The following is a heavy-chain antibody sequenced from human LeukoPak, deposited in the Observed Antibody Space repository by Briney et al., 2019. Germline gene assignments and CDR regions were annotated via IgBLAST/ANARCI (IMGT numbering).Heavy chain of an antibody. Sequence: RGSLRLSCAASGFTFSSYEMNWVRQAPGKGLEWVSYISISGSTIYYADSVRGRFTISRDNAKNSLYLQMNSLRAEDTAVYYCARDHDDSSGYYGYWGQGTLVTVP. CDR3: ARDHDDSSGYYGY. J-gene: IGHJ4*02. V-gene: IGHV3-48*03. D-gene: IGHD3-22*01. CDR2: ISISGSTI. CDR1: GFTFSSYE.